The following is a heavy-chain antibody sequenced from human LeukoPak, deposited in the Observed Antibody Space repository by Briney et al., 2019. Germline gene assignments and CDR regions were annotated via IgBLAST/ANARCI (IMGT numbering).Heavy chain of an antibody. CDR2: INHSGST. D-gene: IGHD3-10*01. Sequence: PSETLSLTCAVYGGSFSGYYWSWIRQPPGKGLEWIGEINHSGSTNYNPSLKSRVTISLDTSRNQFSLKLNSVTAADTAVYYCAKSNGYGLVDIWGQGTMVTVSS. J-gene: IGHJ3*02. V-gene: IGHV4-34*01. CDR1: GGSFSGYY. CDR3: AKSNGYGLVDI.